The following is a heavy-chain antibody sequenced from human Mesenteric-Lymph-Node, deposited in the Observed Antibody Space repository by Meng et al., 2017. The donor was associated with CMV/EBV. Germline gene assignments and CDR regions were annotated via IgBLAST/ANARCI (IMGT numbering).Heavy chain of an antibody. Sequence: SETLSLTCTVSGGSISSSSYYWGWIRQPPGKGLEWIGSIYYSGSTYYNPSLKSRVTISVDTSKNQFSLKLSSVTAADTGVYYCARELPTQGFDPWGKGTLVTVSS. CDR3: ARELPTQGFDP. D-gene: IGHD1-26*01. CDR1: GGSISSSSYY. CDR2: IYYSGST. J-gene: IGHJ5*02. V-gene: IGHV4-39*07.